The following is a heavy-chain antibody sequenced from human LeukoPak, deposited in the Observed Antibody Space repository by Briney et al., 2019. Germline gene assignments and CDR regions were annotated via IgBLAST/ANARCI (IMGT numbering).Heavy chain of an antibody. CDR3: AKDRIILSFGDVSKH. V-gene: IGHV3-30*18. Sequence: TGTSLRLSCAASGFIFSGYGMHWVRQAPGKGLEWVALMSHDGNYKHYADSVKGRFTISRDNSKNTLYLQMNSLRVEDTAVYCAKDRIILSFGDVSKHWGQGTLVTVSS. CDR2: MSHDGNYK. D-gene: IGHD3-10*01. CDR1: GFIFSGYG. J-gene: IGHJ1*01.